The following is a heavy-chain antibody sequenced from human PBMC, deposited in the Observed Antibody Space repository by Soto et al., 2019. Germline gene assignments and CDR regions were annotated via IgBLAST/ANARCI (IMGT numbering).Heavy chain of an antibody. V-gene: IGHV1-46*01. CDR3: ARVEHGGGDGYYYYYYGMDV. Sequence: ASVKVSCKASGYTFTSYYMHWVRQAPGQGLEWMGIINPSGGSTSYAQKFQGRVTMTRDTSTSTVYMELSSLRSGDTAVYYCARVEHGGGDGYYYYYYGMDVWGKGTTVTVPQ. D-gene: IGHD3-16*01. CDR2: INPSGGST. CDR1: GYTFTSYY. J-gene: IGHJ6*04.